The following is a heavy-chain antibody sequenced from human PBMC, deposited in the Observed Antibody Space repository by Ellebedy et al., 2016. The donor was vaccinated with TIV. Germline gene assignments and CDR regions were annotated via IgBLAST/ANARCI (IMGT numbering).Heavy chain of an antibody. Sequence: SETLSLXXSVSGGSISSGNFYWSWIRRPAGKGLEWVGRIYSSGSTRYNPSLMSRVIMSVDTSKNQFSLKLTSVTPADTAVYYCASLKENTIFGVVTARNAFDIWGQGTKVTVSS. V-gene: IGHV4-61*02. CDR2: IYSSGST. D-gene: IGHD3-3*01. CDR3: ASLKENTIFGVVTARNAFDI. J-gene: IGHJ3*02. CDR1: GGSISSGNFY.